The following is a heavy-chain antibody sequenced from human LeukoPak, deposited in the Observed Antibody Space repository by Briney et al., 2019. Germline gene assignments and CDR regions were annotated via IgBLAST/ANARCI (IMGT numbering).Heavy chain of an antibody. CDR3: ARVEGVSSGWYDVYYYGMDV. D-gene: IGHD6-13*01. J-gene: IGHJ6*02. Sequence: GGSLRLSCAASGFTVSSNYMSWVRQAPGKGLEWVSVIYSGGSTYYADSVKGRFTISRDNSKNTLYLQMNSLRAEDTAVYYCARVEGVSSGWYDVYYYGMDVWGQGTTVTVSS. CDR2: IYSGGST. V-gene: IGHV3-53*01. CDR1: GFTVSSNY.